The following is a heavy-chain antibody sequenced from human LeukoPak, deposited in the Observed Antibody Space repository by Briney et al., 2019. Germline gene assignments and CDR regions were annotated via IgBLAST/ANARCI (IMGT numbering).Heavy chain of an antibody. J-gene: IGHJ5*02. CDR2: IYYSGST. Sequence: PSETLSLTCTVSGGSVSSYYWNWIRQPPGEGLEWIGYIYYSGSTNYHPSLKSRVTISVDTSKNQFSLELSSVTAADTAVYYCARHRESCSGGSCYSGIDWFGPWGQGTLVTVSS. V-gene: IGHV4-59*08. D-gene: IGHD2-15*01. CDR3: ARHRESCSGGSCYSGIDWFGP. CDR1: GGSVSSYY.